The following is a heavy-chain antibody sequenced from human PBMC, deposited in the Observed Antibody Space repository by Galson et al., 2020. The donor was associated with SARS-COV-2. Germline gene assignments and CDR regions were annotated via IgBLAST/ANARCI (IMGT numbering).Heavy chain of an antibody. CDR3: AKMEGIAVAATPN. V-gene: IGHV3-23*01. CDR1: GFTFSSYA. Sequence: GESLKISCAASGFTFSSYAMSWVRQAPGKGLEWVSSISGSGASTYYADSVKGRFTISRDNSKNTLYLQMNSLRAEDTAIYYCAKMEGIAVAATPNWGQGTLVTGSS. D-gene: IGHD6-19*01. CDR2: ISGSGAST. J-gene: IGHJ4*02.